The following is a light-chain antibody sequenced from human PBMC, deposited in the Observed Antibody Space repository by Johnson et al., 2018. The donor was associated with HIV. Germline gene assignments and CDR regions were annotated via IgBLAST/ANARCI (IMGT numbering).Light chain of an antibody. Sequence: QSVLTHPPSVSAAPGQKVTISCSGSSSNIGKNYVSWYQQLPGTAPKLLIFDNNKRPSGIPDRFSGSKSGTSATLGITGLQTGEDADYYCGTWDSSLSVYVFGTATKVTVL. J-gene: IGLJ1*01. CDR2: DNN. CDR3: GTWDSSLSVYV. V-gene: IGLV1-51*01. CDR1: SSNIGKNY.